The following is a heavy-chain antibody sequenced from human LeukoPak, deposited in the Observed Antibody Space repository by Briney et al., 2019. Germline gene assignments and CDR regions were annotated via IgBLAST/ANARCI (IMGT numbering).Heavy chain of an antibody. CDR3: ARDSSIAAAGTLDY. J-gene: IGHJ4*02. D-gene: IGHD6-13*01. Sequence: PGGSLRLSCAASGFTFSSYAMHWVRQAPGKGLEWVAVISYDGSNKYYADSVKGRFTISRDNPKNTLYLQMNSLRAEDTAVYYCARDSSIAAAGTLDYWGQGTLVTVSS. V-gene: IGHV3-30*04. CDR2: ISYDGSNK. CDR1: GFTFSSYA.